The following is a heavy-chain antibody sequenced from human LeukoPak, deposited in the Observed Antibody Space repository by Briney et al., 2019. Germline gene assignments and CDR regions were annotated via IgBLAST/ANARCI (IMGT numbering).Heavy chain of an antibody. Sequence: SQTLSLTCTVSGGSITAGGYYWSWIRQPPGKGLEWIGYIYYSGSTNYNPSLKSRVTISVDTSKNQFSLKLSSVTAADTAVYYCARVKEGIAQLARFDPWGQGTLVTVSS. J-gene: IGHJ5*02. CDR3: ARVKEGIAQLARFDP. D-gene: IGHD6-13*01. V-gene: IGHV4-61*08. CDR2: IYYSGST. CDR1: GGSITAGGYY.